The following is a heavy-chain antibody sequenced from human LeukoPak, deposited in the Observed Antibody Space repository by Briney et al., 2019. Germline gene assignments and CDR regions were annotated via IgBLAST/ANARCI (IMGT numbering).Heavy chain of an antibody. CDR2: ISRDGTIT. CDR1: GFTFRDHW. V-gene: IGHV3-74*01. CDR3: ARDLGGYTSSSGY. J-gene: IGHJ4*02. Sequence: GGSLRLSCAVSGFTFRDHWMHWVRQVPGKGLVGLSRISRDGTITSYADSVKGRFTISRDNAKNTLYLQMNSLRAEDTAVYYCARDLGGYTSSSGYWGQGTLVTVSS. D-gene: IGHD6-6*01.